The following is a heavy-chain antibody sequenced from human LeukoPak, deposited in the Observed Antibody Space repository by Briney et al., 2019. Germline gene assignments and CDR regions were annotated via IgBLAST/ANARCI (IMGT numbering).Heavy chain of an antibody. D-gene: IGHD3-22*01. V-gene: IGHV4-30-4*07. CDR1: GDSISSDGHS. J-gene: IGHJ4*02. Sequence: SETLSLTCGVSGDSISSDGHSWSWIRQPPGKGLEWVGYIYHSGAAYHNPSLKSRVTISGDTSKNQFSLRLSSVTAADTAVYYCARASYSYDINGWVPFDYWGQGTLVTVSS. CDR3: ARASYSYDINGWVPFDY. CDR2: IYHSGAA.